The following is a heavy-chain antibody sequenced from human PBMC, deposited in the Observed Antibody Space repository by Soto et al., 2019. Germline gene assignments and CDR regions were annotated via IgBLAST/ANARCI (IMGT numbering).Heavy chain of an antibody. V-gene: IGHV1-69*02. CDR2: IIPILGIA. CDR3: ARGRKGSSWYVDFDY. J-gene: IGHJ4*02. CDR1: GGTFSSYT. Sequence: ASVKVSCKASGGTFSSYTISWVRQAPGQGLEWMGRIIPILGIANYAQKFQGRVTITADKSTSTAYMELSSLRSEDTAVYYCARGRKGSSWYVDFDYWGQGTLVTVSS. D-gene: IGHD6-13*01.